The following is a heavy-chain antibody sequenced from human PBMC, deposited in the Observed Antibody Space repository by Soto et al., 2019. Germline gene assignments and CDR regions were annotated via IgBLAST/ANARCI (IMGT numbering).Heavy chain of an antibody. CDR3: AKYPSREGGSRGEDY. J-gene: IGHJ4*02. CDR1: GGTFSSYA. D-gene: IGHD2-15*01. CDR2: IIPIFGTA. Sequence: GASVKVSCKASGGTFSSYAISWVRQAPGQGLEWMGGIIPIFGTANYAQKFQGRVTITADESTSTAYMELSSLRSEDTAVYYCAKYPSREGGSRGEDYWGQGTLVTVSS. V-gene: IGHV1-69*13.